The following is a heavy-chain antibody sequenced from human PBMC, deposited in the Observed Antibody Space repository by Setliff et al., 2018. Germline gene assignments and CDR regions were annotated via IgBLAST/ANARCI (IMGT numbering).Heavy chain of an antibody. CDR1: GYTFTGYF. J-gene: IGHJ5*02. CDR3: ARSRLYGGWFDP. D-gene: IGHD4-17*01. V-gene: IGHV1-2*02. CDR2: INPNSGGT. Sequence: ASVKVSCKASGYTFTGYFIHWVRQAPGQGLEWMGWINPNSGGTNYAQKFQGRVTMTRDTSISTAYMELSRLRPDDTAVYSCARSRLYGGWFDPWGQGTLVTVSS.